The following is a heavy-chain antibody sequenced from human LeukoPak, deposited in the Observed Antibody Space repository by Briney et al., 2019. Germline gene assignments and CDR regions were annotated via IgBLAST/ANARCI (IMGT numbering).Heavy chain of an antibody. CDR1: GYTFTNYG. Sequence: ASVKASSKASGYTFTNYGITWVRQAAGHGLEWMVWVSGNSGSTDYAQNLQGRVTMTADTVTSTAYMELSDLRSDDAAVYYCARWNYYCSGRDCYYGMDVWGQGTTVTVS. CDR2: VSGNSGST. D-gene: IGHD3-10*01. J-gene: IGHJ6*02. CDR3: ARWNYYCSGRDCYYGMDV. V-gene: IGHV1-18*01.